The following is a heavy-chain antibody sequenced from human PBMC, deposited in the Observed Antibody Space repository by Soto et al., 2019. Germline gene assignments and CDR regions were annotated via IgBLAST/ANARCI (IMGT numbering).Heavy chain of an antibody. V-gene: IGHV2-5*02. D-gene: IGHD3-3*01. CDR1: GFSLTTSGVG. CDR2: IYWDDDN. Sequence: QITLNESGPTLVKPAETLTLTCTFPGFSLTTSGVGVSCIRQSPGKAPEWLALIYWDDDNRYSASLKSRLTITKDTSKNQVVLTMASVDPADTATYYWAHTILRTVFGLATTTAIYFDFWGQGPPVVVSS. CDR3: AHTILRTVFGLATTTAIYFDF. J-gene: IGHJ4*02.